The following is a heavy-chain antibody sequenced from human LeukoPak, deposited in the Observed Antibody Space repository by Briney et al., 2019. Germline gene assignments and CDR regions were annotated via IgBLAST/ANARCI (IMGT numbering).Heavy chain of an antibody. CDR2: IYYSGST. D-gene: IGHD3-10*01. CDR3: ARGSWFGDHFDY. Sequence: IPSETLSLTCTVSGGSISSSSYYWGWIRQPPGKGLEWIGYIYYSGSTNYNPSLKSRVTISVDTSKNQFSLKLSSVTAADTAVYYCARGSWFGDHFDYWGQGTLVTVSS. V-gene: IGHV4-61*05. J-gene: IGHJ4*02. CDR1: GGSISSSSYY.